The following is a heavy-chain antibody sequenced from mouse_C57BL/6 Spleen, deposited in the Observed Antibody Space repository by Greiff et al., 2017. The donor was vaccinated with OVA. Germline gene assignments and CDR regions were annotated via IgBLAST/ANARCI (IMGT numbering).Heavy chain of an antibody. J-gene: IGHJ2*01. V-gene: IGHV1-19*01. Sequence: LVKPGASVKMSCKASGYTFTDYYMNWVKQSHGKSLEWIGVINPYNGGTSYNQKFKGKATLTVDKSSSTAYMELNSLTSEDSAVYYCARRRIFTTVVADYWGQGTTLTVSS. D-gene: IGHD1-1*01. CDR2: INPYNGGT. CDR3: ARRRIFTTVVADY. CDR1: GYTFTDYY.